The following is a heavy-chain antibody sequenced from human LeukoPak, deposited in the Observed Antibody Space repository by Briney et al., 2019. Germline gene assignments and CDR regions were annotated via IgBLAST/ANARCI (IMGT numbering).Heavy chain of an antibody. CDR2: IYYSGST. J-gene: IGHJ6*03. Sequence: PSETLSLTCTVSGYSISSGYYWSWIRPPPGKGLEWIGYIYYSGSTNYNPSLKSRVTISVDTSKNQFSLKLSSVTAADTAVYYCARGAAAGKIYYYYYMDVWGKGTTVTVSS. V-gene: IGHV4-61*01. CDR1: GYSISSGYY. D-gene: IGHD6-13*01. CDR3: ARGAAAGKIYYYYYMDV.